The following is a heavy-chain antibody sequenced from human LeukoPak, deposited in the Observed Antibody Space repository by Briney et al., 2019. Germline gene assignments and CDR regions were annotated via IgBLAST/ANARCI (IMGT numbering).Heavy chain of an antibody. Sequence: PGGSLRLSCAASGFTFSDYFMNWVRQAPGKGLEYVSSISGSSRHIYYADSVKGRFTISSDNTKSSLYLQMNSLRVEDMAVYYCARGYCGGDCYGDWGQGTLVTVSS. CDR2: ISGSSRHI. V-gene: IGHV3-21*01. CDR3: ARGYCGGDCYGD. J-gene: IGHJ1*01. CDR1: GFTFSDYF. D-gene: IGHD2-21*02.